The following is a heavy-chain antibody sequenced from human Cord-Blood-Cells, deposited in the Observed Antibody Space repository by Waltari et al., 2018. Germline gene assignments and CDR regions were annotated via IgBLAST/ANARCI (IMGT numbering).Heavy chain of an antibody. V-gene: IGHV3-53*01. Sequence: EVQLVESGGGLIQPGGSLRLSCAASGSTVSSNYISWVRQAPGKGLEWVSVIYSGGSTYYADSVKGRFTISRDNSKNTLYLQMNSLRAEDTAVYYCARDLMVRGDYYGMDVWGQGTTVTVSS. CDR3: ARDLMVRGDYYGMDV. D-gene: IGHD3-10*01. CDR2: IYSGGST. J-gene: IGHJ6*02. CDR1: GSTVSSNY.